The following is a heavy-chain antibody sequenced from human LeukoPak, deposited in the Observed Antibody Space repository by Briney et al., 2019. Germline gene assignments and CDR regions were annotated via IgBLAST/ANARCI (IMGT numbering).Heavy chain of an antibody. CDR1: GFTFSSYA. CDR3: ARDPGYQLLSVSYYYGMDV. Sequence: QPGRSLRLSCAASGFTFSSYAMNWVRQAPGKGLEWVAVISYDGSNKYYADSVKGRFTISRDNSKNTLYLQMNSLRAEDTAVYYCARDPGYQLLSVSYYYGMDVWGQGTTVTVSS. J-gene: IGHJ6*02. V-gene: IGHV3-30-3*01. D-gene: IGHD2-2*01. CDR2: ISYDGSNK.